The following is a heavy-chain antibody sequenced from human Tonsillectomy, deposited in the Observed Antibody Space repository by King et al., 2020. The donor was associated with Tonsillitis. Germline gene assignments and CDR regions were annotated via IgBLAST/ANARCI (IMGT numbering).Heavy chain of an antibody. J-gene: IGHJ4*02. CDR2: IYPGDSDA. CDR3: ARHSSGWYGGNDY. V-gene: IGHV5-51*03. Sequence: LQLVQSGAEVKKPGGSLKISCKGSGYSFTNYWIGWVRQMPGKGLEWMGIIYPGDSDARYSPSFQGQVTISADKSISTAYLQWSRLRASETAMYYCARHSSGWYGGNDYWGQGTLVTVSS. D-gene: IGHD6-19*01. CDR1: GYSFTNYW.